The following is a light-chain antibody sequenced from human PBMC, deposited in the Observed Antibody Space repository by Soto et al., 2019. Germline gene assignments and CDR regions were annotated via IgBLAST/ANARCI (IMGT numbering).Light chain of an antibody. Sequence: EIVLTQSPATLSLSPGERATLSCRASQSVSSSLGWYQQIPGQAPRLLIYDASNRATGIPARFSGSGSGTDFTLTISSREPEDFAVYYCQQRSNWPRTFGQGTKLDIK. J-gene: IGKJ2*01. CDR3: QQRSNWPRT. V-gene: IGKV3-11*01. CDR2: DAS. CDR1: QSVSSS.